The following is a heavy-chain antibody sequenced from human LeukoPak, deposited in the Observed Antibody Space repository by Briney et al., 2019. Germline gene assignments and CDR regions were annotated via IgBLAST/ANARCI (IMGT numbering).Heavy chain of an antibody. D-gene: IGHD2-2*01. CDR2: IRYDGSNK. J-gene: IGHJ4*02. CDR1: GFTFSSYG. V-gene: IGHV3-30*02. Sequence: SGGSLRLSCAASGFTFSSYGMHWVRQAPGKGLEWVAFIRYDGSNKYYADSVKGRFTISRDNSKNTLYLQMNSLRAEDTAVYYCAILPVVPAAIDCWGQGTLVTVSS. CDR3: AILPVVPAAIDC.